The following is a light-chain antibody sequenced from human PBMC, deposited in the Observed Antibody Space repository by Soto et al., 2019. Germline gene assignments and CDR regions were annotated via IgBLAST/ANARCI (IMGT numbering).Light chain of an antibody. V-gene: IGKV1-39*01. CDR3: QQSYSTPLT. CDR2: AAS. CDR1: QSISSY. Sequence: DIQMTQSPSSLSASVGDRVTITCRASQSISSYLNWYQQKPGKAPKLLIYAASSFQSGVPSRFSGSGSGTDFTLTISSLQSEGFATYYCQQSYSTPLTFGGGTKVEIK. J-gene: IGKJ4*01.